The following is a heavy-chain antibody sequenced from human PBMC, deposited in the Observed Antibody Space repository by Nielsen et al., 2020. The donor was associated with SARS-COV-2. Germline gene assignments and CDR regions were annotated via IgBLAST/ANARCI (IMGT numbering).Heavy chain of an antibody. CDR3: ATGTRISGWSRDAAFDI. CDR1: GYTFTSYY. D-gene: IGHD6-19*01. J-gene: IGHJ3*02. CDR2: INPSGGST. V-gene: IGHV1-46*01. Sequence: ASVKVSCKASGYTFTSYYMHWVRQAPGQGLEWMGIINPSGGSTSYAQKFQGRVTMTRDTSTSTVYMELSSLRSEDTAVYYCATGTRISGWSRDAAFDIWGQGTMVTVSS.